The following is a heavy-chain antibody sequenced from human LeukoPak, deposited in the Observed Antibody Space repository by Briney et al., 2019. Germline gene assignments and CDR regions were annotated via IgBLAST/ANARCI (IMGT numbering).Heavy chain of an antibody. Sequence: PSQTLSLTCTVSGGSISSSSYYWGWIRQPPGKGLEWIGSIYYSGSTYYNPSLRSPVTISVDTSQNQFSLKLSSVTAADAAVYYCARWEGYCSGGSCTDAFDIWGQGTMVTVSS. V-gene: IGHV4-39*07. D-gene: IGHD2-15*01. CDR3: ARWEGYCSGGSCTDAFDI. J-gene: IGHJ3*02. CDR2: IYYSGST. CDR1: GGSISSSSYY.